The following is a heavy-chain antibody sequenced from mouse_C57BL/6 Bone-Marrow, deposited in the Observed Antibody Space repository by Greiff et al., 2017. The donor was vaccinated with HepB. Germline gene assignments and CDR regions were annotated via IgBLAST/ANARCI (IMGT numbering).Heavy chain of an antibody. Sequence: VKLMESGAELARPGASVKLSCKASGYTFTSYGISWVKQRTGQGLEWIGVIYPRSGNTYYNEKFKGKATLTADKSSSTAYMELRSLTSEDSAVYFCARLSYGSSYEFAYWGQGTLVTVSA. CDR2: IYPRSGNT. CDR3: ARLSYGSSYEFAY. J-gene: IGHJ3*01. D-gene: IGHD1-1*01. V-gene: IGHV1-81*01. CDR1: GYTFTSYG.